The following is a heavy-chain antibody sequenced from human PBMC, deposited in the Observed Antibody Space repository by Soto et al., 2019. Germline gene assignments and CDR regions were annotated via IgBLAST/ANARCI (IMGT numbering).Heavy chain of an antibody. D-gene: IGHD2-2*01. J-gene: IGHJ6*02. CDR3: ARSSPYIVVRKPTGNQDYYGMDV. V-gene: IGHV1-69*01. CDR2: IIPVFGTT. Sequence: QVQLVQSGAEVKKPGSSVKVSCKGSGDTFHRHALSWVRQAPGQGLEWMGGIIPVFGTTDYEQKFQGRVTITADGSTSTAYMKLSSLRSADTAVYYCARSSPYIVVRKPTGNQDYYGMDVWGQGTTVTVSS. CDR1: GDTFHRHA.